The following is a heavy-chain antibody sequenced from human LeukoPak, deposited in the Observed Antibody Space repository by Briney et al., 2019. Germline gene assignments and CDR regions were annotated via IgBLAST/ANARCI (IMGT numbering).Heavy chain of an antibody. V-gene: IGHV3-30*04. CDR2: ISYDGSNK. J-gene: IGHJ4*02. CDR1: GFTFSSYA. D-gene: IGHD3-9*01. Sequence: GRSLRLSCAASGFTFSSYAMHWVRQAPGKGLEWVAVISYDGSNKYYADPVKGRFTISRDNSKNTLYLQMNSLRAEDTAVYYCARGLYDILTGPDYWGQGTLVTVSS. CDR3: ARGLYDILTGPDY.